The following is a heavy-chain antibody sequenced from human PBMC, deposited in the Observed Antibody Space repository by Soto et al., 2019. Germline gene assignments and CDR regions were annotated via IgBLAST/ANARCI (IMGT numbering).Heavy chain of an antibody. CDR1: GFTVSNNY. CDR3: AKDEGIAILSH. Sequence: GGSLRLSCAVSGFTVSNNYMSWVRQAPGKGLEGVSVISGSGGSTYYADSVKGRFTISRDNSKNTLYLQMNSLRAEDTAVYYCAKDEGIAILSHWGQGTLVTVSS. J-gene: IGHJ4*02. D-gene: IGHD6-13*01. CDR2: ISGSGGST. V-gene: IGHV3-23*01.